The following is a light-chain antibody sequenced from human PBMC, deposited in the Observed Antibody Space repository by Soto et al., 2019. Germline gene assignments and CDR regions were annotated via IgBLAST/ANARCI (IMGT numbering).Light chain of an antibody. CDR3: QQRSNWPPLT. Sequence: EIVLTQSPATLSLSPGERATLSCRASQSVSSYLAWYQQKPGQAPRLLIYDTIHRATGIPARFSGSGSGTDFTLTISSLEPEDFAVYYCQQRSNWPPLTFGGGTKVEI. CDR1: QSVSSY. V-gene: IGKV3-11*01. J-gene: IGKJ4*01. CDR2: DTI.